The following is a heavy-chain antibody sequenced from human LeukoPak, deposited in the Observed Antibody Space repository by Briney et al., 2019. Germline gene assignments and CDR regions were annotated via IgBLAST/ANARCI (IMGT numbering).Heavy chain of an antibody. V-gene: IGHV1-2*02. D-gene: IGHD2/OR15-2a*01. J-gene: IGHJ4*02. CDR1: GYTFIAYY. CDR3: ARVDTSLNY. Sequence: ASVKVSCKASGYTFIAYYMHWVRQAPGQGLEWMGWINPSTGATEYAQKFRGRVTMTRDTSFNTVYMDLSRLTSDDTALYYCARVDTSLNYWGQGTLVTVSS. CDR2: INPSTGAT.